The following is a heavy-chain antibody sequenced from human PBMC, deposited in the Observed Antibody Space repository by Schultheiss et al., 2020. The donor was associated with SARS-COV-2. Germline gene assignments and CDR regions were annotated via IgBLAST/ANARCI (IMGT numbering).Heavy chain of an antibody. J-gene: IGHJ6*02. CDR1: GFTFSSYA. CDR2: ISYDGSNK. Sequence: GGSLRLSCAASGFTFSSYAMHWVRQAPGKGLEWVAVISYDGSNKYYADSVKGRFTISRDNSKNTLYLQMNSLRAEDTAVYYCARDRGSGWPDYYYYGMDVWGQGTTVTVSS. V-gene: IGHV3-30*04. D-gene: IGHD6-19*01. CDR3: ARDRGSGWPDYYYYGMDV.